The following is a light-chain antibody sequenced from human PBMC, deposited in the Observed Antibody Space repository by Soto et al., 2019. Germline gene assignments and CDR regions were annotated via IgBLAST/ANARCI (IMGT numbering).Light chain of an antibody. Sequence: QSALTQPASVSGSPGQSITISCTGTSSDVGGYNYVSWYQQHPGKAPKLMIYDVSNRPSGVSNRFSGSKSGTRASLTISGLQAEDEADYYCSSFTSSTTYVFGTGTKLTVL. CDR2: DVS. V-gene: IGLV2-14*03. CDR1: SSDVGGYNY. CDR3: SSFTSSTTYV. J-gene: IGLJ1*01.